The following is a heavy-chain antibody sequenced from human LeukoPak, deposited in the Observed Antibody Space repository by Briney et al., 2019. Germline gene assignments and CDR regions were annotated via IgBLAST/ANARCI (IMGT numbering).Heavy chain of an antibody. J-gene: IGHJ4*02. D-gene: IGHD6-19*01. CDR3: ARGRFSGPDDY. CDR1: GFSFSSNY. Sequence: PGGSLTLSCAVSGFSFSSNYMNWVRQAPGKGLEWVSVIYSGGATYYADSVRGRFTISIDNSKNMVSLQMTSLGAEDTAVYYCARGRFSGPDDYWGQGTLVTVSS. CDR2: IYSGGAT. V-gene: IGHV3-53*01.